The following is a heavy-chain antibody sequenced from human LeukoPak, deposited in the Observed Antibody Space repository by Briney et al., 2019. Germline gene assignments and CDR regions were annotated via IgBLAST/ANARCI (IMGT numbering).Heavy chain of an antibody. Sequence: SQTLSLTCTVSGGSISSGGYYWSWIRQHPGKGLEWIGYIYYSGSTYYNPSLKSRVTISVDTSKNQFSLKLSSVTAADTAVYYCARGRAVGGTNLDYWGQGTLVTVSS. V-gene: IGHV4-31*03. CDR1: GGSISSGGYY. D-gene: IGHD3-16*01. CDR3: ARGRAVGGTNLDY. CDR2: IYYSGST. J-gene: IGHJ4*02.